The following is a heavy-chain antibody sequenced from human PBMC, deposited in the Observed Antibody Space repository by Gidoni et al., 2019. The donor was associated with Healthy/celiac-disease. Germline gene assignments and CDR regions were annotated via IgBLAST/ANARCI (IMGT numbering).Heavy chain of an antibody. CDR3: ARDYLRDYVWGRTAQHPLPLGAFDI. CDR2: ISAYNGNT. Sequence: QVQLVQSGAEVKKPGASVKVSCKASGYTFTRYGISWVRQAPGQGLEWMGWISAYNGNTNYAQKLQGRVTMTTDTSTSTAYMELRSLRSDDTAVYYCARDYLRDYVWGRTAQHPLPLGAFDIWGQGTMVTVSS. D-gene: IGHD3-16*01. V-gene: IGHV1-18*01. CDR1: GYTFTRYG. J-gene: IGHJ3*02.